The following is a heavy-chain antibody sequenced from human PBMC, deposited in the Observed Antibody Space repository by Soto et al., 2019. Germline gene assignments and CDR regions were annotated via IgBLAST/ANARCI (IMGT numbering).Heavy chain of an antibody. V-gene: IGHV1-2*02. D-gene: IGHD6-19*01. J-gene: IGHJ5*02. CDR2: INPNSGGT. Sequence: ASVKVSCKASGYIFTDYYIHWVRQAPGQGLEWMGRINPNSGGTNYAQSFQGRVTMTRDTPSNTAYMEMSRLKSDDTAVYYCARGPGSVGWFDPWGQGTLVTVSS. CDR3: ARGPGSVGWFDP. CDR1: GYIFTDYY.